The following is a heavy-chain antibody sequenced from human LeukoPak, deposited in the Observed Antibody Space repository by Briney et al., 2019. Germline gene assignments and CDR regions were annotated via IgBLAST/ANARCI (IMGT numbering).Heavy chain of an antibody. CDR3: ARGGVVVPAATYYYYGMDV. CDR2: INPNSGGT. D-gene: IGHD2-2*01. V-gene: IGHV1-2*02. CDR1: GYTFIGYY. J-gene: IGHJ6*02. Sequence: ASVKVSCKASGYTFIGYYMHWVRQAPVQGLEWMGWINPNSGGTNYAQKFQGRVTMTRDTSISTAYMELSRLRSDDTAVYYCARGGVVVPAATYYYYGMDVWGQGTTVTVSS.